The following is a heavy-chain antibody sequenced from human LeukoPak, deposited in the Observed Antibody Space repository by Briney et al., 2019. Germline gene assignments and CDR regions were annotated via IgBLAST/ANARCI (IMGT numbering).Heavy chain of an antibody. D-gene: IGHD6-6*01. J-gene: IGHJ4*02. CDR2: IDARGNT. CDR3: ARRGTGITARRDY. CDR1: GGSINSGSYY. Sequence: SETLSLTCTVSGGSINSGSYYWSWIRQAAGKRLEWIGRIDARGNTNDNPSLKSRVALSVDTSKKQFSLRLTSVTAADTAIYYCARRGTGITARRDYWGQGTLVTVSS. V-gene: IGHV4-61*02.